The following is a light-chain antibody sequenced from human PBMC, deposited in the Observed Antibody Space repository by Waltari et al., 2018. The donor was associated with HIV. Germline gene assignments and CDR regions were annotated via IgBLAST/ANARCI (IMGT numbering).Light chain of an antibody. V-gene: IGLV10-54*01. CDR1: SDNVGHQG. Sequence: AGLSQPPSLSTDLGQTATLTCTGNSDNVGHQGAVWLQHHQGLPPRLLSHRNNNRPSGVSDRFSTATSGNTAFLTIRGLRSEDEADYFCSAWDSSLTGWIFGGGTQLAVL. J-gene: IGLJ2*01. CDR3: SAWDSSLTGWI. CDR2: RNN.